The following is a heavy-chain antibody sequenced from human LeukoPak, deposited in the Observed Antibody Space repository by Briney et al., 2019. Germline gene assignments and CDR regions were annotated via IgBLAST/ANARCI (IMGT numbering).Heavy chain of an antibody. CDR3: ARGSWADY. V-gene: IGHV3-30*04. CDR1: GFTFSSYA. Sequence: GGSLRLSCAASGFTFSSYAMHWVRQAPGKGLEWVAVISYDGSNKYYADSVKGRFTISRDNSKNTLYLQMNGLRAEDTAVYYCARGSWADYWGQGTLVTVSS. D-gene: IGHD1-26*01. CDR2: ISYDGSNK. J-gene: IGHJ4*02.